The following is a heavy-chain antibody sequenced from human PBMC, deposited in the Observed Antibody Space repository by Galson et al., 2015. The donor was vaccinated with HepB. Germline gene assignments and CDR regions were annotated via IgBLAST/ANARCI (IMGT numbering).Heavy chain of an antibody. V-gene: IGHV3-7*01. Sequence: SLSLSCRASGFTVSESWMDWIRQAPGKGLEWVANTKPEASDKYYAESVKGRFTISRDNDKNSLFLQMNSLGLQDTAVFYCARGASNSFHGWGQGTTVTVSS. CDR2: TKPEASDK. CDR3: ARGASNSFHG. CDR1: GFTVSESW. J-gene: IGHJ3*01. D-gene: IGHD5-24*01.